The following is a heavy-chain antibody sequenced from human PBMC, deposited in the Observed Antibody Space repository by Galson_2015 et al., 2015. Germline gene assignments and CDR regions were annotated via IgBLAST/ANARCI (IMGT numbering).Heavy chain of an antibody. CDR2: ISGSGGST. V-gene: IGHV3-23*01. J-gene: IGHJ4*02. CDR1: GFAFSSYA. CDR3: AKEYCSSTSCYGGFDY. D-gene: IGHD2-2*01. Sequence: SLRLSCAASGFAFSSYAMSWVRQAPGKGLEWVSAISGSGGSTYYADSVKGRFTISRDNSKNTLYLQMNSLRAEDTAVYYCAKEYCSSTSCYGGFDYWGQGTLVTVSS.